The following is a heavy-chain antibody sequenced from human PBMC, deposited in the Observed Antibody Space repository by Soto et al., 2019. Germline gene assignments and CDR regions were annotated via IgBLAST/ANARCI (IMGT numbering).Heavy chain of an antibody. D-gene: IGHD6-25*01. Sequence: QVQLEQSGAEVKKPGASVTVSCKTSGYTFNTYGISWVRQAPGQGLEWMGWISGYSGNSDYSQKFQVRFTMTRDIPTQIAYRELRGLTSDDTALYYCARGDPATYMRLPLDNWGQGTVVTVAS. CDR1: GYTFNTYG. V-gene: IGHV1-18*04. J-gene: IGHJ4*02. CDR2: ISGYSGNS. CDR3: ARGDPATYMRLPLDN.